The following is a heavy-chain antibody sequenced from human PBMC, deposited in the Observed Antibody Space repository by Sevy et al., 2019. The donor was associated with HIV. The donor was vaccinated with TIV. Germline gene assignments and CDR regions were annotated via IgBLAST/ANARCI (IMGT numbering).Heavy chain of an antibody. J-gene: IGHJ4*02. CDR3: AKDRSYGFKPKKDYYDSSGYYGGGFDY. CDR2: ISGSGGST. Sequence: GGSLRLSCAASGFTFSSYAMSWVRQAPGKGLEWVSAISGSGGSTYYADSVKGRFTISRDNSKNTLYLQMNSLRAEDTAVYYCAKDRSYGFKPKKDYYDSSGYYGGGFDYWGQGPLVTVSS. CDR1: GFTFSSYA. D-gene: IGHD3-22*01. V-gene: IGHV3-23*01.